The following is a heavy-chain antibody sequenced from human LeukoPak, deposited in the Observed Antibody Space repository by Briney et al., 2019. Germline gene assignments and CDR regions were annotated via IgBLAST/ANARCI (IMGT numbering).Heavy chain of an antibody. V-gene: IGHV1-46*01. Sequence: ASVKVSCKASGYTFSSYYMHWVRQAPGQGLEWMGIINPSGGSTSYAQKSQGRVTMTRDTSTSTVYMELSSLRSEDTAVYYCARERLRIGAGYSSRLTDYWGQGTLVTVSS. J-gene: IGHJ4*02. CDR1: GYTFSSYY. D-gene: IGHD6-13*01. CDR3: ARERLRIGAGYSSRLTDY. CDR2: INPSGGST.